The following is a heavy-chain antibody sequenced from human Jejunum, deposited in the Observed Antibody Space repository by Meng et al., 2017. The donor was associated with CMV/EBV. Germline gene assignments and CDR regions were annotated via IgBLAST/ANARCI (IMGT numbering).Heavy chain of an antibody. V-gene: IGHV1-2*02. D-gene: IGHD2-21*01. Sequence: GYPFSDHYMYWVRQVPGQGLEWMGWINPSSNDANYAQKFQDRVTMTRDMSINTAYIELSRLRSDDTAVYYCARDKCGGDCQLGLLDSWGQGTLVTVSS. CDR3: ARDKCGGDCQLGLLDS. CDR2: INPSSNDA. J-gene: IGHJ4*02. CDR1: GYPFSDHY.